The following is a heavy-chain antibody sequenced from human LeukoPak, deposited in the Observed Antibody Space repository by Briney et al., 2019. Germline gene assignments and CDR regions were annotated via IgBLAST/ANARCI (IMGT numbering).Heavy chain of an antibody. CDR2: ITWDAGST. D-gene: IGHD6-13*01. V-gene: IGHV3-43D*03. J-gene: IGHJ4*02. CDR1: GFTFDDYA. CDR3: AKGTSSWHEFDY. Sequence: GGSLRLSCAASGFTFDDYAMHWVRQAPGKGLEWVSLITWDAGSTYYADSVKGRFTISRDNSKNSLYLQMNSLRAEDTALYYCAKGTSSWHEFDYWGREPWSPSPQ.